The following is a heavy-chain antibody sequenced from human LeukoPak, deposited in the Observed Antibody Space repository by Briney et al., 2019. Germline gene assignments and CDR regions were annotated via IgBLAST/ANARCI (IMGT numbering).Heavy chain of an antibody. V-gene: IGHV3-23*01. Sequence: GGSLRLSCAISGFIFNTNGMNWVRQSPGKGLEWLATIAGGDESTYYADSVKGRFAISRGNSKNTVFLHMNSLRVEDTAVYYCARGVYRSLDYWGQGTPVTVSS. CDR2: IAGGDEST. D-gene: IGHD1-14*01. CDR3: ARGVYRSLDY. J-gene: IGHJ4*02. CDR1: GFIFNTNG.